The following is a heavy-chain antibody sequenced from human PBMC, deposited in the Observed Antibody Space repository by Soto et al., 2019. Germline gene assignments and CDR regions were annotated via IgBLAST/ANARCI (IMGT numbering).Heavy chain of an antibody. CDR1: GGSISSYY. Sequence: QVQLQESGPGLVKPSETLSLTCTVSGGSISSYYWTWIRQPPGKGLEWIGFMYNSGSTHYNPSLKSRVTISLATPKNQLSLNLRSVTAADPAVYYCASMGYHYGSGSYPLDYWGQGTLVTVSS. CDR3: ASMGYHYGSGSYPLDY. CDR2: MYNSGST. J-gene: IGHJ4*02. V-gene: IGHV4-59*08. D-gene: IGHD3-10*01.